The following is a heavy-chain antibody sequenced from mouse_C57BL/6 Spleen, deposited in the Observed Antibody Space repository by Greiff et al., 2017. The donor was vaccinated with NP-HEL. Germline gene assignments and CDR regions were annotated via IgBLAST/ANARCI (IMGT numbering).Heavy chain of an antibody. CDR3: ARNPNWDYFDY. J-gene: IGHJ2*01. CDR1: GYSFTGYF. V-gene: IGHV1-20*01. CDR2: INPYNGDT. D-gene: IGHD4-1*01. Sequence: EVQLQQSGPELVKPGDSVKISCKASGYSFTGYFMNWVMQSHGKSLEWIGRINPYNGDTFYNQKFKGKATLTVDKSSSTAHMELRSLTSEDSAVYYCARNPNWDYFDYWGQGTTLTVSS.